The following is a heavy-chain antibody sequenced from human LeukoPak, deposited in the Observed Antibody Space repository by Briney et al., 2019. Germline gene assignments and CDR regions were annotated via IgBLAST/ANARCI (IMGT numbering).Heavy chain of an antibody. CDR2: ISGSGGST. CDR1: GFTFSSYA. Sequence: GGSLRLSCAASGFTFSSYAMSCVRQAPGKGLEWVSAISGSGGSTYYADSVKGRFTISRDNSKNTLYLQMNSLRAEDTAVYYCAKGTTVTTFCAVAYWGQGTLVTVPS. CDR3: AKGTTVTTFCAVAY. V-gene: IGHV3-23*01. D-gene: IGHD4-17*01. J-gene: IGHJ4*02.